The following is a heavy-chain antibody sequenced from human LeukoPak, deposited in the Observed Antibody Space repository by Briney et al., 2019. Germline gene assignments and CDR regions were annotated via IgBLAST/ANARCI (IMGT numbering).Heavy chain of an antibody. Sequence: SETLSLTCTVSGGSISSGGYYWSWIRQHPGKGLEWIGYIYYSGSTYYNPSLKSRVTISVDTSKNQLSLKLSSVTAADTAVYYCARGRRDGYNTIFDYWGQGTLVTVSS. CDR1: GGSISSGGYY. J-gene: IGHJ4*02. V-gene: IGHV4-31*03. CDR2: IYYSGST. CDR3: ARGRRDGYNTIFDY. D-gene: IGHD5-24*01.